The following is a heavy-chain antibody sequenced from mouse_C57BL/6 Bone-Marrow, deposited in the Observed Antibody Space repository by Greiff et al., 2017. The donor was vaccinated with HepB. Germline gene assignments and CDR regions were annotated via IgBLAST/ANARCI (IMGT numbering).Heavy chain of an antibody. CDR2: ISSGGDYI. Sequence: EVKLVESGEGLVKPGGSLKLSCAASGFTFSSYAMSWVRQTPEKRLEWVAYISSGGDYIYYADTVKGRFTISRDNARNTLYLQMSSLKSEDTAMYYCTRDPIYGSSPWDDWGQGTSVTVSS. V-gene: IGHV5-9-1*02. CDR3: TRDPIYGSSPWDD. CDR1: GFTFSSYA. J-gene: IGHJ4*01. D-gene: IGHD1-1*01.